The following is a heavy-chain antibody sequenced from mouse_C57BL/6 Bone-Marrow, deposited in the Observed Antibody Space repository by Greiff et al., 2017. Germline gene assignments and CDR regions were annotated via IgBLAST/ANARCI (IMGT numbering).Heavy chain of an antibody. CDR3: AGDYGGNGYFDV. CDR2: ISDGGSYT. CDR1: GFTFSSYA. Sequence: EVQLVESGGGLVKPGGSLKLSCAASGFTFSSYAMSWVRQTPEKRLEWVATISDGGSYTYYPDNVKGRFTISRDNAKNKLYLQMSHLKSEDTAMYYCAGDYGGNGYFDVWGTGTTLTVSS. V-gene: IGHV5-4*01. J-gene: IGHJ1*03. D-gene: IGHD1-1*02.